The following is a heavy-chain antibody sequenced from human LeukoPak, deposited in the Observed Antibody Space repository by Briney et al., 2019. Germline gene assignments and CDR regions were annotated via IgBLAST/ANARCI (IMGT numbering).Heavy chain of an antibody. D-gene: IGHD3-10*01. CDR2: IKSKTDGGTT. CDR1: GFTFSNAW. V-gene: IGHV3-15*01. J-gene: IGHJ4*02. CDR3: TTDVWFVPN. Sequence: GGSLRLSCAASGFTFSNAWMSWVRQAPGKGLEWAGRIKSKTDGGTTDYAAPVKGRFTISRDDSKNTLYPQMNSLKTEDTAVYYCTTDVWFVPNWGQGTLVTVSS.